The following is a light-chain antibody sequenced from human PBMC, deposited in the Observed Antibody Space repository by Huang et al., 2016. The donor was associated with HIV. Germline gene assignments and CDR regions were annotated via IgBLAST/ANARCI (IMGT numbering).Light chain of an antibody. Sequence: DIEMTQSPSSMSASVGDRVTVTCRASQGISNYLAWFQQKPGKAPKSLIQSASSLQSGVPSRFSGSGSGTDFTLTISGLQPDDSATYYCHQYYSFPYTFGQGTKVEIK. CDR2: SAS. CDR3: HQYYSFPYT. V-gene: IGKV1-16*01. J-gene: IGKJ2*01. CDR1: QGISNY.